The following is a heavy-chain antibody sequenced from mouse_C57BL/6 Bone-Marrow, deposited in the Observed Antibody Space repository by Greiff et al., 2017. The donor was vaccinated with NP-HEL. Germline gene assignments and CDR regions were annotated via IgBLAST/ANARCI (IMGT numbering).Heavy chain of an antibody. CDR1: GYTFTDYY. J-gene: IGHJ1*03. V-gene: IGHV1-26*01. D-gene: IGHD1-1*01. Sequence: EVQLQQSGPELVKPGASVKISCKASGYTFTDYYMNWVKQSHGKSLEWIGDINPNNGGTSYNQKFKGKATLTVDKSSSTAYMELRSLTSEDSAVYYCARGYYYGSSWDFDVWGTGTTVTVSS. CDR2: INPNNGGT. CDR3: ARGYYYGSSWDFDV.